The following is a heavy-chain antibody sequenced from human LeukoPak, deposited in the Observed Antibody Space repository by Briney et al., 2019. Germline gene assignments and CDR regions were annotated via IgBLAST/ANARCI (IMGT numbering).Heavy chain of an antibody. J-gene: IGHJ6*02. CDR2: INPSGGST. CDR3: ARAQPPPLYYDFWSGYSHYYYYGMDV. D-gene: IGHD3-3*01. V-gene: IGHV1-46*01. Sequence: ASVKVSCKASGYTFTSYYMHWVRQAPGQGLEWMGIINPSGGSTSYAQKFQGRVTVTRDTSTSTVYMELSSLRSEDTAAYYCARAQPPPLYYDFWSGYSHYYYYGMDVWGQGTTVTVSS. CDR1: GYTFTSYY.